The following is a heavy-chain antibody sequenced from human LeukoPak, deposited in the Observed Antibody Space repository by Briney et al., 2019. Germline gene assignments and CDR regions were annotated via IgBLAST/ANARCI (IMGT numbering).Heavy chain of an antibody. CDR2: TSGSGTTT. CDR3: AKGRVSTSGWTFNDY. D-gene: IGHD6-19*01. Sequence: PGGSLRLSCAASEFTFSTYAMSWVRQAPGKGLEWVSSTSGSGTTTYYADSVKGRFTISRDNSKNTLYLQMNSLRAEDTAVYYCAKGRVSTSGWTFNDYWGQGTLVTVSS. V-gene: IGHV3-23*01. J-gene: IGHJ4*02. CDR1: EFTFSTYA.